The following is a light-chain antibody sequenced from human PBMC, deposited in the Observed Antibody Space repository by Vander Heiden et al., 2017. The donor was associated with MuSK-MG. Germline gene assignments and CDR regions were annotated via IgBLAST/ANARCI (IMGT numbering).Light chain of an antibody. CDR3: MQAQQTPWT. J-gene: IGKJ1*01. CDR1: QSLLHSNGYSS. CDR2: VGS. Sequence: IVRTQFPLALPVTPGEPASITCRSSQSLLHSNGYSSLDWCLQQPAQSPQILLYVGSNRASGVPDRFSGSGSGTDFALKISRVEAEDVGVYYCMQAQQTPWTFGQGTKVEIK. V-gene: IGKV2-28*01.